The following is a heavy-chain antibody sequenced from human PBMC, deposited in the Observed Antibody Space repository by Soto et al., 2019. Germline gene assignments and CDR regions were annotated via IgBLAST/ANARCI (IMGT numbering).Heavy chain of an antibody. CDR1: GGSISSGY. J-gene: IGHJ2*01. V-gene: IGHV4-59*01. CDR3: ARAIRSNSGYGPDWYFDL. Sequence: QVQLQESGPGLLKPSETLSLTCTVSGGSISSGYWCWLRQSPGEGLDWIGHISNTGTTNYSPPLKSRFFKSVDTSKTQMSLKVSSVNTADTAVYCCARAIRSNSGYGPDWYFDLWGRGTLVTVSS. CDR2: ISNTGTT. D-gene: IGHD5-12*01.